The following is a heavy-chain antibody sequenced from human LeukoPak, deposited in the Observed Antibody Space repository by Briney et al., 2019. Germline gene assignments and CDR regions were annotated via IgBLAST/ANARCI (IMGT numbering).Heavy chain of an antibody. J-gene: IGHJ3*02. D-gene: IGHD6-19*01. CDR1: GFTFSSYA. CDR2: ISGSGGST. V-gene: IGHV3-23*01. CDR3: AKDLSPWAGLLTVAGSDAFDI. Sequence: PGGSLRLSCTASGFTFSSYAMNWVRQAPGKGLEWVSTISGSGGSTYYADSVKGRFTISRDNSKNTLYLQMNSLRVEDTVVYYCAKDLSPWAGLLTVAGSDAFDIWGQGTVVTVSS.